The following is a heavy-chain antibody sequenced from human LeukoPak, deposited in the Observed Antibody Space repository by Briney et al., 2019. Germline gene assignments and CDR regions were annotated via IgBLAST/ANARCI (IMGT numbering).Heavy chain of an antibody. J-gene: IGHJ4*02. CDR1: GYTFTSYG. Sequence: ASVKVSCKASGYTFTSYGISWVRQAPGQGLEWMGWITAMNGNSNYAQKFHGRVTMTTETSTSTAYMELRGLRSDDTALYYCALSPSRSWRPLDYWGQGTLVTVSS. CDR2: ITAMNGNS. D-gene: IGHD6-13*01. V-gene: IGHV1-18*01. CDR3: ALSPSRSWRPLDY.